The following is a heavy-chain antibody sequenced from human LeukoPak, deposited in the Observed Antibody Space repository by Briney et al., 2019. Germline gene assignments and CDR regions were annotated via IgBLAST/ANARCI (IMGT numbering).Heavy chain of an antibody. J-gene: IGHJ4*02. V-gene: IGHV3-74*01. CDR1: GLTFSDFW. CDR2: VKGDGRTT. CDR3: ATGHSYGYDY. D-gene: IGHD5-18*01. Sequence: GGSLRLSCAASGLTFSDFWMHWVRQPPGKGLVWVALVKGDGRTTIYADSVKGRFAISRDNAKNTLYLQMNSLRADDSGVYYCATGHSYGYDYWGQGVLVTVSS.